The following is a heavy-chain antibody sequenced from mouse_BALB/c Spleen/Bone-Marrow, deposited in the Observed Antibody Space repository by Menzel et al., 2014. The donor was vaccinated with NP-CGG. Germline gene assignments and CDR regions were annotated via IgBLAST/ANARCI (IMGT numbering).Heavy chain of an antibody. CDR2: INNNGGST. D-gene: IGHD1-1*01. Sequence: EVQLVESGGGLVQPGGSLKLSCVASGFTFSSYGMSWVRQTPDKRLELVATINNNGGSTYYPDSVKGQCTISRDNAKNTLYLQMSSLKSEDTAMYYCARVYGWYFDVWGAGTTVTVSS. V-gene: IGHV5-6-3*01. J-gene: IGHJ1*01. CDR3: ARVYGWYFDV. CDR1: GFTFSSYG.